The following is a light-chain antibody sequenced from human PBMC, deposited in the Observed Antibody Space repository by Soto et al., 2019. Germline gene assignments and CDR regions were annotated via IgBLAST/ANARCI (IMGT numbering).Light chain of an antibody. CDR1: QSVSSN. J-gene: IGKJ4*01. Sequence: EIVMTQSPATLSVSPGERATLSCRASQSVSSNLAGYQQKPGQAPRLLIYSTSTRATGIPARFSGSGSGTEFTLTISSLQSEDFAGYYCQQYKRWPPLTFGGGTKVEIK. CDR2: STS. V-gene: IGKV3D-15*01. CDR3: QQYKRWPPLT.